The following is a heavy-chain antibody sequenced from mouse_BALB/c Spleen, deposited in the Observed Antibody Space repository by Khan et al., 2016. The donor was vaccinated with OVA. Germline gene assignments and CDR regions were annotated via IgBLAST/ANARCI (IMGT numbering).Heavy chain of an antibody. CDR3: ASGRLLLRYPDYFDY. Sequence: EVQLQESGPGLLKPSQSLSLTCTVTGYSITSDYAWNWIRQFPGNELEWMAYISYSGSTTYSPSLRSRISITRDTSKNQFFLQLNSVTTEDTDTYYCASGRLLLRYPDYFDYWGQGTTLTVSS. V-gene: IGHV3-2*02. CDR1: GYSITSDYA. J-gene: IGHJ2*01. D-gene: IGHD1-1*01. CDR2: ISYSGST.